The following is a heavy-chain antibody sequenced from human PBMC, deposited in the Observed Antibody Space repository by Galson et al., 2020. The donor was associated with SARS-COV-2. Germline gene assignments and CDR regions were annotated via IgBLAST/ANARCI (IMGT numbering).Heavy chain of an antibody. CDR1: GFTFSSYG. J-gene: IGHJ4*02. D-gene: IGHD2-15*01. CDR2: ISYDGSNK. Sequence: TGGSLRLSCAASGFTFSSYGMHWVRQAPGKGLEWVAVISYDGSNKYYADSVKGRFTISRDNSKNTLYLQMNSLRAEDTAVYYCAKGDCSGGSWYFRGTDFVYWGQGTLVTVSS. CDR3: AKGDCSGGSWYFRGTDFVY. V-gene: IGHV3-30*18.